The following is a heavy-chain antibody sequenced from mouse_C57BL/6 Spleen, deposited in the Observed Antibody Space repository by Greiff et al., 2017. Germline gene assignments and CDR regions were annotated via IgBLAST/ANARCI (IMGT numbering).Heavy chain of an antibody. J-gene: IGHJ3*01. CDR2: IDPSDSYT. V-gene: IGHV1-69*01. CDR3: ARLGDYGSSSWFAY. D-gene: IGHD1-1*01. CDR1: GYTFTSYW. Sequence: QVQLQQPGAELVMPGASVKLSCKASGYTFTSYWMHWVKQRPGQGLEWIGEIDPSDSYTNYNQKFKGKSTLTVDKSSSTAYMQLSSLTSEDSAVYYCARLGDYGSSSWFAYWGQGTLVTVSA.